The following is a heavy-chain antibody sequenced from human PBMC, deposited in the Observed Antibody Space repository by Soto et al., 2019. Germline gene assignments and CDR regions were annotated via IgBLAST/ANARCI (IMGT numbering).Heavy chain of an antibody. J-gene: IGHJ4*02. CDR1: GFTFSSYA. Sequence: QVQLVESGGGVVQPGRSLRLSCAASGFTFSSYAMHWVRQAPGKGLEWVAVISYDGSNKYYADSVKGRFTISRDNSKNTLYRQMNSLRAEDTAVYYCASLGRKAVACIRVDDYWGQGALVTVSS. V-gene: IGHV3-30-3*01. CDR2: ISYDGSNK. D-gene: IGHD6-19*01. CDR3: ASLGRKAVACIRVDDY.